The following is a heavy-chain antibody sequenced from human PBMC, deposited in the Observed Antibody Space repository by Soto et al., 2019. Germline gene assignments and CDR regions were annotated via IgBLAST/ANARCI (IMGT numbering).Heavy chain of an antibody. Sequence: EVQLVESGGGLVQPGGSLRLSCSASGFTFSSYAMHWVRQAPGKGLEYVSAINSNGGITYYADSVKGRFTISRDNSKNTLYLQMSSLRAEDTAVYYCVKQDGYSYAFDIWGQGQWSPSLQ. J-gene: IGHJ3*02. D-gene: IGHD5-18*01. CDR2: INSNGGIT. CDR3: VKQDGYSYAFDI. CDR1: GFTFSSYA. V-gene: IGHV3-64D*06.